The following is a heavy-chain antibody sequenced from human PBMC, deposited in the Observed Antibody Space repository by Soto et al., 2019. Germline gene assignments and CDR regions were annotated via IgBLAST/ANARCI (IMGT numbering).Heavy chain of an antibody. J-gene: IGHJ4*02. CDR3: ARGQRRGGSSGWSL. Sequence: QVQLQQWGAGQLKPSETLSLTCAVHGESFSGYGGPFSGYYWSWIRQTPGKGLEWIGEISHRGGTNYKPSLKSRVTISVEASKTQFSLNLNSVTAADTAVYYYARGQRRGGSSGWSLWGQGTLVTVSS. CDR2: ISHRGGT. D-gene: IGHD6-13*01. V-gene: IGHV4-34*02. CDR1: GESFSGYGGPFSGYY.